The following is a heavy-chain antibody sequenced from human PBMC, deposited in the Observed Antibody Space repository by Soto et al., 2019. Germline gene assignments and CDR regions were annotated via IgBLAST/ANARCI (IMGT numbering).Heavy chain of an antibody. CDR2: IYYSGST. D-gene: IGHD2-15*01. Sequence: SETLSLTCTVSGGSISSYYWSLIRQPPGKGLEWIGYIYYSGSTNYNPSLKSRVTISVDTSKNQFSLKLSSVTAADTAVYYCARDVGYCSGGSCGNWFDPWGQGTLVTVSS. CDR3: ARDVGYCSGGSCGNWFDP. V-gene: IGHV4-59*01. CDR1: GGSISSYY. J-gene: IGHJ5*02.